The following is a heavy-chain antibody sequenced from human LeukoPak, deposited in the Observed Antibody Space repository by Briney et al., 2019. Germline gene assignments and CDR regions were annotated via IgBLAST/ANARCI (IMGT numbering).Heavy chain of an antibody. Sequence: VASVKVSCKASGYTFTSYDINWVRQATGQGLEWMGWMNPNSGNTGYAQKFQGRVTITADKSTSTAYMELSSLRSEDTAVYYCAREDYHASYYMDVWGKGTTVTVSS. CDR1: GYTFTSYD. CDR2: MNPNSGNT. D-gene: IGHD4-11*01. CDR3: AREDYHASYYMDV. J-gene: IGHJ6*03. V-gene: IGHV1-8*01.